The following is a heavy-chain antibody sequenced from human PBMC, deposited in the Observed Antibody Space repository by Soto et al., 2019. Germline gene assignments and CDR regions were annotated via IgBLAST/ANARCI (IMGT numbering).Heavy chain of an antibody. D-gene: IGHD2-15*01. J-gene: IGHJ4*02. Sequence: QVQLVQSGAEVKKPGASVKVSCKASGYTFTSYDINWVRQATGQGLEWMGWMNPNSGNTGYAQKFQGRVTMTRGPSTVTPYMGLSSLPSEDPPVYYCGTCTGVPTCCAYYLEYWGQGTRVTVSS. CDR2: MNPNSGNT. CDR1: GYTFTSYD. V-gene: IGHV1-8*01. CDR3: GTCTGVPTCCAYYLEY.